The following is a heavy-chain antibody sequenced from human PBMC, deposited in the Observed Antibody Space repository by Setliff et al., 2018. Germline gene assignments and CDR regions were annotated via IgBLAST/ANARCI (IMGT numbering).Heavy chain of an antibody. Sequence: GGSLRLSCAASGFTFSNYEMNWVRQAPGKGLEWVSSISPDSIHIYYADSVKGRFTISRDNARDSLYLHMNSLGAEDTAVYYCARSPANGGHDAFDIWGQGTMVTVSS. J-gene: IGHJ3*02. CDR3: ARSPANGGHDAFDI. CDR2: ISPDSIHI. CDR1: GFTFSNYE. D-gene: IGHD6-25*01. V-gene: IGHV3-21*01.